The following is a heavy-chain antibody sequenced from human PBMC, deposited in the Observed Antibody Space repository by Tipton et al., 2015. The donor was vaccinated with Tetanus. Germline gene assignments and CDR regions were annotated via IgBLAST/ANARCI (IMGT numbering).Heavy chain of an antibody. CDR3: ARRVYDSEETRIDY. Sequence: QVQLVQSGAEVKKPGASVKVSCKASGYTFTSYDINWVRQATGQGLEWMGWMNPNSGNTGYAQKFQGRVTMTRNTSIGTAYVELSSLRSEDTAVYYCARRVYDSEETRIDYWGQGTLVTVSS. D-gene: IGHD3-22*01. J-gene: IGHJ4*02. CDR1: GYTFTSYD. V-gene: IGHV1-8*01. CDR2: MNPNSGNT.